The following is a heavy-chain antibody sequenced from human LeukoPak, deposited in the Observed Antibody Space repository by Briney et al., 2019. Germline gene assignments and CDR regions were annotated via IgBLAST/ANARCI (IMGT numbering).Heavy chain of an antibody. J-gene: IGHJ4*02. CDR3: TTDRYRRDY. CDR1: GFTFSNAW. CDR2: IKSKTDGRTT. Sequence: GGSLRLSCAASGFTFSNAWMSWVRQAPGKGLEWVGRIKSKTDGRTTDYAAPVKGRFTISRDDSKNTLYLQMNSLKTEDTAVYYCTTDRYRRDYWGQGTLVTVSS. V-gene: IGHV3-15*01. D-gene: IGHD1-26*01.